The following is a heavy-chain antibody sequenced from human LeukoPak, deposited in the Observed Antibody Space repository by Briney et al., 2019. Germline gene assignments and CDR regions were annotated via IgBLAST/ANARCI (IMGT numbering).Heavy chain of an antibody. CDR3: ARHERDVSLDHAFDI. V-gene: IGHV4-59*01. CDR1: GGSITTYY. Sequence: SETLSLTCSVSGGSITTYYWSWIRQPPGKGLEYIAYIYYTGITNYNSSLKSRVTISVDTSKNQFSLKLSSVTAADTAVYYCARHERDVSLDHAFDIWGQGTMVTVSS. D-gene: IGHD5-24*01. CDR2: IYYTGIT. J-gene: IGHJ3*02.